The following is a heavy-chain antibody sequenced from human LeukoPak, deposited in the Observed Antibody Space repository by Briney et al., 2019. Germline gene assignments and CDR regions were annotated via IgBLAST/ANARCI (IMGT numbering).Heavy chain of an antibody. J-gene: IGHJ4*02. D-gene: IGHD5-24*01. Sequence: PSKTLSLTCTVSGGSISSGTDYWSWIRQHPGKGLECIGYISYSGRKYYNPSLKTRLIISVETSKNQFSLKLDSVTAADTAFYYCARADMAIVFDFWGRGTLVTVSS. V-gene: IGHV4-31*03. CDR1: GGSISSGTDY. CDR3: ARADMAIVFDF. CDR2: ISYSGRK.